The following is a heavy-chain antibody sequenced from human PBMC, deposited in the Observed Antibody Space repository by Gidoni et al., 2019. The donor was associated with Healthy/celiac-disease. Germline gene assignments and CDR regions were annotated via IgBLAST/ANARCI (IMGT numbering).Heavy chain of an antibody. CDR3: ARGQWLVGGFDY. Sequence: EVQLVESGGGLVQPGGSLRLSCAASGFTFSSYEMNWVRQAPGKGLEWVSYISSSGSTIYYADSVKGRFTISRDNAKNSLYLQMNSLRAEDTAVYYCARGQWLVGGFDYWGQGTLVTVSS. D-gene: IGHD6-19*01. CDR2: ISSSGSTI. V-gene: IGHV3-48*03. J-gene: IGHJ4*02. CDR1: GFTFSSYE.